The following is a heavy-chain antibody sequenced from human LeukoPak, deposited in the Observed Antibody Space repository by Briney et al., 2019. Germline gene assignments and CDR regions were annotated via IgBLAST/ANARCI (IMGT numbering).Heavy chain of an antibody. J-gene: IGHJ4*02. CDR1: GGSFSGYY. V-gene: IGHV4-34*01. D-gene: IGHD3-22*01. CDR3: ANNNRPYYYDSSGYYYNY. CDR2: INHSGST. Sequence: SETLSLTCAVYGGSFSGYYWSWIRQPPGKGLEWIGEINHSGSTNYNPSLKSRVTISVDTSKNQFSLKLSSVTAADTAVYYCANNNRPYYYDSSGYYYNYWGQGTLVTVSS.